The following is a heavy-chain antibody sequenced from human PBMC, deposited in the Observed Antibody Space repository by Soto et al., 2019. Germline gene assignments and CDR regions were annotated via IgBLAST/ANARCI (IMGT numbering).Heavy chain of an antibody. CDR3: ARHIGVTGTRGFDY. V-gene: IGHV4-4*02. J-gene: IGHJ4*02. CDR2: IYHRGTT. Sequence: QVQLQESGPGLVKPSGTLSLTCAVSGGSISDNNWWSWVRQPPGKGLEWIEEIYHRGTTTYRPSLMSRVTISMDKSKNQISLTLDSVTAADSAAYYCARHIGVTGTRGFDYWGQGIQVTGSP. CDR1: GGSISDNNW. D-gene: IGHD6-19*01.